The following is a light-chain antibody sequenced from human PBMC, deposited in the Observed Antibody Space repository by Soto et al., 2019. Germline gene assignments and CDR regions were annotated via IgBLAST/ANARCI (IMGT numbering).Light chain of an antibody. Sequence: EIVLTQSPGTLSLSPGERATLSCRASQSVSRNYIAWYQQRPGQAPRLLIYDAFNRATGIPDRFSGRGSGTDFTLTISRLEPEDFVVYYCQQYGDSPRTFGQGTKVEIK. CDR1: QSVSRNY. CDR2: DAF. V-gene: IGKV3-20*01. CDR3: QQYGDSPRT. J-gene: IGKJ1*01.